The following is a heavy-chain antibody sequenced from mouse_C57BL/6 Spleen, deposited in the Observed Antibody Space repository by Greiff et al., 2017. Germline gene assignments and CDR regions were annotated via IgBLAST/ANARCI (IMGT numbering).Heavy chain of an antibody. D-gene: IGHD1-1*01. V-gene: IGHV1-22*01. CDR3: AKGYYYGSGYFDV. Sequence: EVQLQQSGPELVKPGASVKMSCKASGYTFTDYNMHWVKQSHGKSLEWLGYINPNNGGTSYNQKFKGKAKLTVNKSSSTAYMELRSLTSEDSAVYYCAKGYYYGSGYFDVWGTGTTVTVSS. J-gene: IGHJ1*03. CDR1: GYTFTDYN. CDR2: INPNNGGT.